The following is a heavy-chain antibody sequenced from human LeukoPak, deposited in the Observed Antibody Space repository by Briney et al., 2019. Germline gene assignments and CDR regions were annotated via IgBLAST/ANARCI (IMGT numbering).Heavy chain of an antibody. CDR1: GGSFSGYY. CDR3: ARMGGWFDP. D-gene: IGHD3-16*01. J-gene: IGHJ5*02. V-gene: IGHV4-34*01. CDR2: INHSGST. Sequence: SETLSLTCAVYGGSFSGYYWSWIRQPPGKGLEWIGEINHSGSTNYNPSLKSRVNISVDTSKNQFSLKLSSVTAADTAVYYCARMGGWFDPWGQGTLVTVSS.